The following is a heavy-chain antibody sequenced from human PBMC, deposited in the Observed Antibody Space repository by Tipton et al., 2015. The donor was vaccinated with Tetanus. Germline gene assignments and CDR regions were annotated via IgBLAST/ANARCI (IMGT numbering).Heavy chain of an antibody. CDR1: GYSFNIYW. V-gene: IGHV5-51*01. CDR2: IYPGDSDT. CDR3: ARLPKHYSASGST. Sequence: VQLVQSGAEVKKPGESLKISCKGSGYSFNIYWIAWVRQMPGKGLEWMGIIYPGDSDTRYSPSFRGQVTISADKSISTAYLEWSSLKASDTAIYFCARLPKHYSASGSTWGQGTLVTVSS. D-gene: IGHD3-10*01. J-gene: IGHJ5*02.